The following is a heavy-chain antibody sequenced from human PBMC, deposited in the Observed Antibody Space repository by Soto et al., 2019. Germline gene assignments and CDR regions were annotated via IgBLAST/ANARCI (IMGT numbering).Heavy chain of an antibody. CDR3: ARGSNSIAY. CDR2: INHSGSS. CDR1: GGSFSDSH. J-gene: IGHJ4*02. V-gene: IGHV4-34*01. Sequence: QVQLQQWGAGLLKPSETLSLTCAVSGGSFSDSHWSWIRQPPGKGLEWIGEINHSGSSKYNPSLKSRVSIAVDTSKNPFSLKLNSVTAADTAVYYCARGSNSIAYWGQGTLVTVSS. D-gene: IGHD4-4*01.